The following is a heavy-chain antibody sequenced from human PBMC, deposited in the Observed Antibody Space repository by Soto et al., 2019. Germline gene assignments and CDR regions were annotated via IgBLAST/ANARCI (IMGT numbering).Heavy chain of an antibody. J-gene: IGHJ4*02. CDR3: ARTRAYSNYIENAGFAY. V-gene: IGHV4-59*01. CDR1: GGSISRAD. CDR2: IYYSGGT. D-gene: IGHD4-4*01. Sequence: TETPXLTCTVPGGSISRADCSCTRHPPGKGLEWIGYIYYSGGTNYNPSLKSRVTISVDTSKSQFSLKLSSVTAADTAVYYCARTRAYSNYIENAGFAYWGQRTLVTV.